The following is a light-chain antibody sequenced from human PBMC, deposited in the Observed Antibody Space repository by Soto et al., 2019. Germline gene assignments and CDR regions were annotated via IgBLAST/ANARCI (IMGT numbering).Light chain of an antibody. J-gene: IGKJ4*01. V-gene: IGKV3D-20*02. CDR3: QQRSNWPPLT. Sequence: EIVLTQSPVTLSLSPGERATLSCRASQSVSSSYLAWYQQEPGQAPRLLIYGASSRATGIPDRFSGSGSGTDFTLTISSLEPEDFAVYYCQQRSNWPPLTFGGGTKVDIK. CDR2: GAS. CDR1: QSVSSSY.